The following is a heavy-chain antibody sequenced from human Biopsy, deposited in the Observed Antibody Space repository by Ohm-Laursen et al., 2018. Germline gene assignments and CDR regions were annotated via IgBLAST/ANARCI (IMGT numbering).Heavy chain of an antibody. CDR1: GGSISDHF. Sequence: SETLSLTCPVPGGSISDHFWSWIRQPADKGLEYIGRIYSSGRTFYNPSLKSRVTMSVATSDNQFSLKLSSVTAADTAVYFCARDAYGDYDTYY. CDR2: IYSSGRT. V-gene: IGHV4-4*07. J-gene: IGHJ6*03. CDR3: ARDAYGDYDTYY. D-gene: IGHD4-17*01.